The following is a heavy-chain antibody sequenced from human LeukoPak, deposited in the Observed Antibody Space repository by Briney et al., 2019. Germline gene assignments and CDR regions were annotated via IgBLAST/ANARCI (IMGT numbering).Heavy chain of an antibody. J-gene: IGHJ4*02. Sequence: SETLSLTCTVSGGSIRTKYYWGGIRQPPGKGLEWIGSIYHGGITFYKSSLKTRVTISADTSTNQFSLTLRSVTAADTAVYYCARHGVEMSTYYLDYWGQGTLVTVSS. CDR1: GGSIRTKYY. CDR2: IYHGGIT. D-gene: IGHD5-24*01. V-gene: IGHV4-39*01. CDR3: ARHGVEMSTYYLDY.